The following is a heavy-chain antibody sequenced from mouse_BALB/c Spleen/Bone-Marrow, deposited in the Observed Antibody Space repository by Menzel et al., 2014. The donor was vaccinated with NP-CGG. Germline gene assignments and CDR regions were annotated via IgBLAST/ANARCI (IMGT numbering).Heavy chain of an antibody. Sequence: EVKLVESGGGSVQPGGSLRLSCATSGFTFTDYYMSWVRQPPGKALEWLGFIRNKAKGYTTDYSASVKGRFTISRDNSQRILYLQMNTLRAEDSATYYCARDENVGIYWYFDVWGAGTTVIVSS. CDR1: GFTFTDYY. V-gene: IGHV7-3*02. J-gene: IGHJ1*01. CDR3: ARDENVGIYWYFDV. CDR2: IRNKAKGYTT.